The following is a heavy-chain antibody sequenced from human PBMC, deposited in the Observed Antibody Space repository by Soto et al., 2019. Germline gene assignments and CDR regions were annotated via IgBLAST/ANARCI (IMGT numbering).Heavy chain of an antibody. CDR2: IYYSGST. J-gene: IGHJ4*02. D-gene: IGHD2-15*01. CDR1: GGSIRSGGYY. Sequence: QVQLQESGPGLVKPSQTLSLTCTVSGGSIRSGGYYWRWIRQHPGKGLEWIGYIYYSGSTYYNPSLKSRVTISVDTSKHQFSLKLSSVTAADTAVYYCARAGCSGGSCYSYYADYWGQVTLGTVSS. CDR3: ARAGCSGGSCYSYYADY. V-gene: IGHV4-31*03.